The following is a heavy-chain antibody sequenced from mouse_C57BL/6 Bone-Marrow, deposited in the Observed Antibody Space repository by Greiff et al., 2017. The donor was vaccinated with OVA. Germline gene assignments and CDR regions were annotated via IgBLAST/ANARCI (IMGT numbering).Heavy chain of an antibody. CDR3: AMIYYDYGRDY. CDR2: IYPGSGNT. CDR1: GYTFTDYY. J-gene: IGHJ2*01. V-gene: IGHV1-76*01. D-gene: IGHD2-4*01. Sequence: QVQLQQSGAELVRPGASVKLSCKASGYTFTDYYINWVKQRPGQGLEWIARIYPGSGNTYYNEKFKGKATLTAEKSSSTAYMQLSSLTSEDSAVYFCAMIYYDYGRDYWGQGTTLTVSS.